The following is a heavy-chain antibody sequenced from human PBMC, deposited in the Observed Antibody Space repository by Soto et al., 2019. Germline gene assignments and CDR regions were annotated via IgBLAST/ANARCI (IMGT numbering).Heavy chain of an antibody. V-gene: IGHV4-30-4*01. CDR2: IYYSGST. J-gene: IGHJ4*02. Sequence: SETLSLTCTVSGGSISSGDYYWSWIRQPPGKGLEWIGYIYYSGSTYYNPSLKSRVTISVDTSKNQFSLKLSSVTAADTAVYYCARTNGDYSVVFDYWGQGTLVTVSS. D-gene: IGHD4-17*01. CDR1: GGSISSGDYY. CDR3: ARTNGDYSVVFDY.